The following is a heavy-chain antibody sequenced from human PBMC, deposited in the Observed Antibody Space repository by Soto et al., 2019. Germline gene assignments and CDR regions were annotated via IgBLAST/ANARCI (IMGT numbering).Heavy chain of an antibody. D-gene: IGHD3-10*01. CDR3: ARGRGHSFFDY. CDR1: GGSISAGDYY. CDR2: NYHSGST. Sequence: SETLSLTCTVSGGSISAGDYYWTWLRQSPGKGLEWIGYNYHSGSTYYNPSHLGRITVSVDTSKNQFSLKLTSVTAADTAVYYCARGRGHSFFDYWGQGTPVTVSS. V-gene: IGHV4-30-4*01. J-gene: IGHJ4*02.